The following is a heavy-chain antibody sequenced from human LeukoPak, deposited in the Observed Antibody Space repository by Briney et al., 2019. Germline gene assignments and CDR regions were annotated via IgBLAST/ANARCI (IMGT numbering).Heavy chain of an antibody. J-gene: IGHJ4*02. V-gene: IGHV3-33*01. CDR1: GFTFSSYG. CDR3: AIFDRAYYYDSSGYYPFDY. D-gene: IGHD3-22*01. Sequence: GRSLRLSCAASGFTFSSYGTHWVRQAPGKGLEWVAVIWYDGSNKYYADSVKGRFTISRDNSKNTLYLQMNSLRAEDTAVYYCAIFDRAYYYDSSGYYPFDYWGQGTLVTVSS. CDR2: IWYDGSNK.